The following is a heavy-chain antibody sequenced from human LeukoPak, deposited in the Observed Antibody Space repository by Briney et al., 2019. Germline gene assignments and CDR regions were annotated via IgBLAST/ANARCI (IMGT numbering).Heavy chain of an antibody. CDR2: IYYSAST. V-gene: IGHV4-61*01. Sequence: SETLSLTCTVSGGSVSSGSYYWSWIRQPPGKGLEWIGYIYYSASTNYNPSLKSRVTISVDTSNNQFSLKLSSVTAADTAVYYCVRGSRGYSYGWGQGTLVTVSS. D-gene: IGHD5-18*01. CDR1: GGSVSSGSYY. CDR3: VRGSRGYSYG. J-gene: IGHJ4*02.